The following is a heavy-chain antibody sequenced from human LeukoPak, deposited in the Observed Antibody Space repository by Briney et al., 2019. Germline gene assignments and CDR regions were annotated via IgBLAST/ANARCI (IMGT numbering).Heavy chain of an antibody. CDR3: ARDVDTAMATGGGYYYGMDV. D-gene: IGHD5-18*01. CDR1: GYTCTSYA. Sequence: GASVKVSCKASGYTCTSYAMNWVRPAPGQGLEWMGWINTNTGNPTYAQGFTGRFVFSLDTSVSTAYLQISSLKAEDTAVYYCARDVDTAMATGGGYYYGMDVWGQGTTVTVSS. V-gene: IGHV7-4-1*02. CDR2: INTNTGNP. J-gene: IGHJ6*02.